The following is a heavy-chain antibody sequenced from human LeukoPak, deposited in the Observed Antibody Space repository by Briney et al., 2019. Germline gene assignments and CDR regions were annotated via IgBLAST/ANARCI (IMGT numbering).Heavy chain of an antibody. CDR3: AGHTYARPFDF. CDR1: GGSISSYY. D-gene: IGHD6-6*01. V-gene: IGHV4-59*08. J-gene: IGHJ4*02. Sequence: SETLSLTCTVSGGSISSYYWSWIRQPPGKGLEWIGYIYYSGSTNYNPSLKSRVTISVDTSKNQFSLKVTSVTAADTAVYYCAGHTYARPFDFWGQGTLVTVSS. CDR2: IYYSGST.